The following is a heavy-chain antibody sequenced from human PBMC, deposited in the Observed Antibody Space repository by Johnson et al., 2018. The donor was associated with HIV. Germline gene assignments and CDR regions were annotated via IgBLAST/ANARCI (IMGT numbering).Heavy chain of an antibody. CDR1: GFTFANYG. V-gene: IGHV3-30*02. D-gene: IGHD3-10*02. CDR2: TAHDESIT. CDR3: AKDLTYVISALDI. Sequence: QVQLVESGGGVVQPGESLRLSCAASGFTFANYGMHWVRQAPGKGLEWVAFTAHDESITHYADSVKGRFTMSRDNSKSTLNLQMNSLRAEDTAIYYCAKDLTYVISALDIWGQGTVVTVSS. J-gene: IGHJ3*02.